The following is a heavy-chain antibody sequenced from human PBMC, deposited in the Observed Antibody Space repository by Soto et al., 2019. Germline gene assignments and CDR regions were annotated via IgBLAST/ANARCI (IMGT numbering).Heavy chain of an antibody. CDR2: IIPIFGTA. J-gene: IGHJ4*02. Sequence: SVKVSCKXSGGTFSSYAISWVRQAPGQGLEWMGGIIPIFGTANYAQKFQGRVTITADKSTSTAYMELSSLRSEDTAVYYCARTDYYGSGSSDYWGQGTLVTVSS. CDR3: ARTDYYGSGSSDY. CDR1: GGTFSSYA. D-gene: IGHD3-10*01. V-gene: IGHV1-69*06.